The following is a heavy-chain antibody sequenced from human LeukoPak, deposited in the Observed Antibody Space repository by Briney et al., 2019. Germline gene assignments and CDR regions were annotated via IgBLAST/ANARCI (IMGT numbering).Heavy chain of an antibody. CDR1: GYTFTGYY. D-gene: IGHD3-3*01. V-gene: IGHV1-2*02. J-gene: IGHJ6*03. CDR2: INPNSGGT. CDR3: ARDRRITIFGVVRDYYYYYTDV. Sequence: ASVKVSCKASGYTFTGYYIHWVRQAPGQGLEWMGWINPNSGGTNYAQKFQGRVTMTRDTSISTAYMELSRLRSDDTAVYYCARDRRITIFGVVRDYYYYYTDVWGKGTTVTVSS.